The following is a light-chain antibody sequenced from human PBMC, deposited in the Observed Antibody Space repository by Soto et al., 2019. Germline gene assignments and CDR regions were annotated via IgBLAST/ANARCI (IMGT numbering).Light chain of an antibody. J-gene: IGKJ4*01. CDR2: DAS. CDR1: GNIRNH. CDR3: HQYDNAPT. Sequence: DIQMTQSPSSLSASVGDRVTITCQASGNIRNHLNWYQQKAGKAPKLLIYDASNLETGVPSRFSGSGSGTHFTCTISSLQPEDVATYYCHQYDNAPTFGGGTKVEIK. V-gene: IGKV1-33*01.